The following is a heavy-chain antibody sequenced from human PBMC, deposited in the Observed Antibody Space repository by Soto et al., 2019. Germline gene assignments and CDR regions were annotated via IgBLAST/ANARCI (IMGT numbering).Heavy chain of an antibody. CDR1: GFTFNNAW. Sequence: GGSLRLSCAASGFTFNNAWMNWVRQAPGKGLEWVGRIKSKTDGGTTDYAAPVKGRFTISRDDSKNTLYLQMNSLKTEDTAVYYCTTDLGEQPDYYYGMDVWGQGTTVTVSS. CDR2: IKSKTDGGTT. J-gene: IGHJ6*02. V-gene: IGHV3-15*07. CDR3: TTDLGEQPDYYYGMDV. D-gene: IGHD1-26*01.